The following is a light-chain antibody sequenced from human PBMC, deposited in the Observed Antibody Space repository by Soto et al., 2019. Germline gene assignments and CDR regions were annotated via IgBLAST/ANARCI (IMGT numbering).Light chain of an antibody. CDR3: QKYNSAPLT. J-gene: IGKJ4*01. Sequence: IRMTQSPSSLSASIGDRVTLTCRASQPISSYVAWYQQKPGKVPKLLIYAASTLQSGVPSRFSGSGSGTDFTLTISSLQPEDFATYYCQKYNSAPLTFGGGTKVEIK. V-gene: IGKV1-27*01. CDR1: QPISSY. CDR2: AAS.